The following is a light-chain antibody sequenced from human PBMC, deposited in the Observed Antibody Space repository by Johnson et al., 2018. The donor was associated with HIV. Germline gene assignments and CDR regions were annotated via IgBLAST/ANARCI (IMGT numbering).Light chain of an antibody. J-gene: IGLJ1*01. CDR3: GTWDSSLSAWFYV. Sequence: QSVLTQPPSVSAAPGQKVTISCSGSSSNIGNNDVSWYQQLPGTAPKLLIYDNNKRPSGIPDRFSGSKSGTSATLGITGLQTRDEADYYCGTWDSSLSAWFYVFGTGTKVTVL. V-gene: IGLV1-51*01. CDR1: SSNIGNND. CDR2: DNN.